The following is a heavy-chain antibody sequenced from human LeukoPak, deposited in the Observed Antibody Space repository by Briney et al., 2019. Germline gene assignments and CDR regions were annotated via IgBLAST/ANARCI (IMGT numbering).Heavy chain of an antibody. Sequence: PSGTLSLTCAVSGDSISSNYWWSWVRQSPGKGLEWIGEILQSGSTNYNPSLRSRVTISVDTSKNQFSLKLSSVTAADTAVYYCARRLGRKFGERFYYYHYMDVWGKGTTVTISS. CDR2: ILQSGST. D-gene: IGHD3-10*01. CDR1: GDSISSNYW. CDR3: ARRLGRKFGERFYYYHYMDV. V-gene: IGHV4-4*02. J-gene: IGHJ6*03.